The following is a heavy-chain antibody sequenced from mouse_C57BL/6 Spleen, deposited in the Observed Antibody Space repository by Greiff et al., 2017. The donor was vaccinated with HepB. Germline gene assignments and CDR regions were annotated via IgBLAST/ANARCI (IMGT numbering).Heavy chain of an antibody. CDR1: GYSFTGYY. CDR3: ARSGLKDY. CDR2: INPSTGGT. D-gene: IGHD3-1*01. J-gene: IGHJ2*01. V-gene: IGHV1-42*01. Sequence: EVKLQESGPELVKPGASVKISCKASGYSFTGYYMNWVKQSPEKSLEWIGEINPSTGGTTYNQKFKAKATLTVDKSSSTAYMQLKSLTSEDSAVYYCARSGLKDYWGQGTTLTVSS.